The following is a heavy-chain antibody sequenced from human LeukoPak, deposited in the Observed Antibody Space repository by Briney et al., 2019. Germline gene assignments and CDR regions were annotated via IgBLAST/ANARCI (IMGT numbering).Heavy chain of an antibody. J-gene: IGHJ4*02. D-gene: IGHD4-17*01. CDR2: INPGGGDK. Sequence: GGSLRLSCAASGFSFSGFSMSWVRQVPGKGLEWVANINPGGGDKYYVDSAKGRFIISRDNSKNTLYLQMNSLRAEDTAVYYCATSTLILRLIFDYWGQGTLVTVSS. CDR1: GFSFSGFS. V-gene: IGHV3-7*03. CDR3: ATSTLILRLIFDY.